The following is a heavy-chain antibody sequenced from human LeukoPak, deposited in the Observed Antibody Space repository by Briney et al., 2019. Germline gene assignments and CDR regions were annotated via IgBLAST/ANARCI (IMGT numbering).Heavy chain of an antibody. D-gene: IGHD3-3*01. CDR3: AKDLITYYDFWSGSRKIDY. V-gene: IGHV3-23*01. CDR2: ISGSAGST. CDR1: GFTFSNYA. J-gene: IGHJ4*02. Sequence: GGSLRLSCVASGFTFSNYALTWIRQAPGKGLEWVSAISGSAGSTHYADSVKGRFTISRDNSKNTLYLQMNSLRAEDTAVYYCAKDLITYYDFWSGSRKIDYWGQGTLVTVSS.